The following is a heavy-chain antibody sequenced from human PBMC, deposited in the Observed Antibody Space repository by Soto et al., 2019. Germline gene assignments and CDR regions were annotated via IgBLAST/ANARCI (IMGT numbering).Heavy chain of an antibody. D-gene: IGHD3-3*01. CDR2: ISSSSTI. J-gene: IGHJ6*03. V-gene: IGHV3-48*01. CDR1: GFTFSSYS. CDR3: ARDKVTIFGVDNYYYYYMDV. Sequence: GGSLRLSCAASGFTFSSYSMNWVRQAPGKGLEWVSYISSSSTIYYADSVKGRFTISRDNTKNSLYLQMNSLRAEDTAVYYCARDKVTIFGVDNYYYYYMDVWGKGTTVTVSS.